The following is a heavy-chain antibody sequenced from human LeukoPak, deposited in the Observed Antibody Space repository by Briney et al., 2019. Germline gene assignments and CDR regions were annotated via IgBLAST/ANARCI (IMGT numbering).Heavy chain of an antibody. CDR2: ITYDGLKT. CDR1: GFTFSTNG. Sequence: GGSLRLSCAASGFTFSTNGMHWVRQAPGKGLEWVSLITYDGLKTSYADSVKGRFTISRDKSTNTLYLQMNSLRVEDTAVYYCARGVVMVAAIDYWGQGTLVTVSS. D-gene: IGHD2-15*01. CDR3: ARGVVMVAAIDY. V-gene: IGHV3-30*03. J-gene: IGHJ4*02.